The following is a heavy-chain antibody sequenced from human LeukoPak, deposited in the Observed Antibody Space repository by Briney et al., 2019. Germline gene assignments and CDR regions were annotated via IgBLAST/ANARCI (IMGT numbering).Heavy chain of an antibody. J-gene: IGHJ4*02. Sequence: GGSLRLSCAVSGFMFSSYAMHWVRQAPGEGLEWVALISNDGSEKYYADSVKGRFTVSRDNSKNMVYLQMNSLRAEDTAVFYCAKDLASALDYWGQGTLVTVSS. CDR2: ISNDGSEK. D-gene: IGHD5-12*01. CDR1: GFMFSSYA. V-gene: IGHV3-30*18. CDR3: AKDLASALDY.